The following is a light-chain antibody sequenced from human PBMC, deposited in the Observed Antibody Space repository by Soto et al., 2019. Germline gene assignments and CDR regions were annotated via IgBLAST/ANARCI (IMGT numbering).Light chain of an antibody. Sequence: VWRQSLAALSXXTWEXARLXXWASQSVSNNSLAWYQQKPVQYPSILFYVASNRSTGIQDRFSGSGSGTDFTLTISRLENADFAVYYWQQYAAFGTFRQG. CDR2: VAS. V-gene: IGKV3-20*01. CDR1: QSVSNNS. J-gene: IGKJ1*01. CDR3: QQYAAFGT.